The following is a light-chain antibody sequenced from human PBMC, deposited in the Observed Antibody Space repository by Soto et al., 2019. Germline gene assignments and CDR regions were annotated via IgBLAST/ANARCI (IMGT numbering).Light chain of an antibody. CDR2: RAS. CDR1: QSVSSY. CDR3: HQYNNWPPWT. V-gene: IGKV3-15*01. Sequence: EIVMTQSPATLSVSPGERATLSCRASQSVSSYLAWYQQKPGQAPRLLIYRASTRATGIPARFSGSGSGTEFTLTISSLQSEDFAVYYCHQYNNWPPWTFGPGTKVDIK. J-gene: IGKJ1*01.